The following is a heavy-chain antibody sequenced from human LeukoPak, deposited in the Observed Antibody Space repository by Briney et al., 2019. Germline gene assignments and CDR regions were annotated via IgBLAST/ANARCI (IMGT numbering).Heavy chain of an antibody. CDR1: GGSFSGYY. J-gene: IGHJ4*02. D-gene: IGHD3-10*01. CDR2: INHSGST. CDR3: AREVWFGEFYPAFDY. Sequence: SETLSLTCAVYGGSFSGYYWSWIRQPPGKGLEWIGEINHSGSTNYNPSLKSRVTISVDTSKNQFSLKLSSVTAADTAVYYCAREVWFGEFYPAFDYWGQGTLVTVSS. V-gene: IGHV4-34*01.